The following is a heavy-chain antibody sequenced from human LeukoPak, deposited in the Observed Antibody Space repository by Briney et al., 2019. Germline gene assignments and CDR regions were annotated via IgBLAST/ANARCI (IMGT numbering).Heavy chain of an antibody. CDR2: IIPIFGIA. D-gene: IGHD5-12*01. CDR3: ARDGVGYSGYDFWY. Sequence: ASVKVSCKASGGTFSSYAISWVRQAPGQGLEWMGGIIPIFGIANYAQKFQGRVTITADESTSTAYMELSSLRSEDTAVYYCARDGVGYSGYDFWYWGQGTLVTVSS. V-gene: IGHV1-69*13. CDR1: GGTFSSYA. J-gene: IGHJ4*02.